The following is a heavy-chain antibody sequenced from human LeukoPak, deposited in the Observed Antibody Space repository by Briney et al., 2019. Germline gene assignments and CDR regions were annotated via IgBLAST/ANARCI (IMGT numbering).Heavy chain of an antibody. CDR3: ARNDYYSYWYFDL. D-gene: IGHD2-21*02. V-gene: IGHV4-38-2*02. CDR2: IYHSGST. CDR1: GYSISSGYY. J-gene: IGHJ2*01. Sequence: SETLSLTCTVSGYSISSGYYRGWIRQPPGKGLEWIGSIYHSGSTYYNPSLKSRVTISVDTSKNQFSLKLSSVTAADTAVYYCARNDYYSYWYFDLWGRGTLVTVSS.